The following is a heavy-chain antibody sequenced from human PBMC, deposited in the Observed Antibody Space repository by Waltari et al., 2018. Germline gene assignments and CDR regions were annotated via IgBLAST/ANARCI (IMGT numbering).Heavy chain of an antibody. J-gene: IGHJ4*02. D-gene: IGHD3-3*01. CDR1: GFMFGDYG. CDR3: ARVEGSFWSGYRFDS. V-gene: IGHV3-49*04. CDR2: TRSKTYYGTA. Sequence: VQLVASGGGLGVAARSLSLTLSSSGFMFGDYGIGWVRQAPGKGLEWVGFTRSKTYYGTAEDAASVKGRFIIARDDSKSIAYLQMNALEPEDRAVYYCARVEGSFWSGYRFDSWGRGTPVTVSS.